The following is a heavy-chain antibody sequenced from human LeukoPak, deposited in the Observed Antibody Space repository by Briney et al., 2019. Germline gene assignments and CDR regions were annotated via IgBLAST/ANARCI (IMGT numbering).Heavy chain of an antibody. CDR3: ARDQKFLWFGGDAFDI. CDR1: GFTFSTYN. D-gene: IGHD3-10*01. J-gene: IGHJ3*02. Sequence: GGSLRLSCAASGFTFSTYNMNWVRQAPGKGLEWVSCISTSSSYIYYSDSVKGRFTISRDNAKNSLYLQMNSLRAEDTAVYYCARDQKFLWFGGDAFDIWGQGTMVTVSS. V-gene: IGHV3-21*01. CDR2: ISTSSSYI.